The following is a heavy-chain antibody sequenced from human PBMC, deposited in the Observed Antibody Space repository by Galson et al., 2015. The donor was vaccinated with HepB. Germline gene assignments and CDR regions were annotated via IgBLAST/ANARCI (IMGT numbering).Heavy chain of an antibody. D-gene: IGHD3-16*01. V-gene: IGHV3-21*01. CDR1: GFTFRSYI. CDR3: AREWGVYSYYMDV. CDR2: ISSSSTYI. J-gene: IGHJ6*03. Sequence: SLRLSCAAYGFTFRSYIINWVRQAPGKGLEWVSSISSSSTYIYYADSVKGRFTISRDNAKNSVYLQMNSLRGEDTAVYYCAREWGVYSYYMDVWGKGTTVTVSS.